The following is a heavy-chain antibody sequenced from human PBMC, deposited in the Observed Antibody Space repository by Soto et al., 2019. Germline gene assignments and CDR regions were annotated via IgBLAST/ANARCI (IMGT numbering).Heavy chain of an antibody. V-gene: IGHV4-61*01. CDR1: GASVSSGSDY. Sequence: SETLSLTCTVSGASVSSGSDYWSWIRQPPGKGLAWIGYIYYSGRINYNPSLKSRVTISEDTSKNHFSLKLSSVTAADTAVYYCTRDPGYDSRGYFADYWGQGTLVTVSS. CDR2: IYYSGRI. CDR3: TRDPGYDSRGYFADY. D-gene: IGHD3-22*01. J-gene: IGHJ4*02.